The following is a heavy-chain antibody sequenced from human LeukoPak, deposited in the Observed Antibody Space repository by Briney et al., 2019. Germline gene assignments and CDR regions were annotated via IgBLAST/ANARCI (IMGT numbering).Heavy chain of an antibody. CDR3: AKDRSYHYFDY. Sequence: GGSLRLSCAASGFTFSTYGMSWVRQAPGKGLEWVGFIRYDGSEKYSTDSEKGRITIIRDNSKNTLYLRMNSLTAEDTAVYYCAKDRSYHYFDYWGQGTLVTVSS. D-gene: IGHD5-18*01. V-gene: IGHV3-30*02. J-gene: IGHJ4*02. CDR2: IRYDGSEK. CDR1: GFTFSTYG.